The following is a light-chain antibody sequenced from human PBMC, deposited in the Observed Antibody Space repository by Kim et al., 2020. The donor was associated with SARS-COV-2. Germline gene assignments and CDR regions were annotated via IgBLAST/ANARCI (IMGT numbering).Light chain of an antibody. CDR3: QQCGSSPRYT. J-gene: IGKJ2*01. V-gene: IGKV3-20*01. CDR2: GAS. Sequence: STVQRATRPCMASQSISSTYLAWYQQKPGQAPRLLIYGASSRATGIPDRFSGSGSGTDFTLTISRLEPEDFAVYYCQQCGSSPRYTFGQGTKLEI. CDR1: QSISSTY.